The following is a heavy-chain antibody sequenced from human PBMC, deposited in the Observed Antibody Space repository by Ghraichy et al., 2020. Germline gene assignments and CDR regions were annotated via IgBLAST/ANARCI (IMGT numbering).Heavy chain of an antibody. V-gene: IGHV4-39*01. CDR2: IYYSGST. CDR3: ARHPTRDFWSGYYRYYFDY. Sequence: SETLSLTCTVSGGSISSSSYYWGWIRQPPGKGLEWIGSIYYSGSTYYNPSLKSRVTISVDTSKNQFSLKLSSVTAADTAVYYCARHPTRDFWSGYYRYYFDYWGQGTLVTVSS. J-gene: IGHJ4*02. D-gene: IGHD3-3*01. CDR1: GGSISSSSYY.